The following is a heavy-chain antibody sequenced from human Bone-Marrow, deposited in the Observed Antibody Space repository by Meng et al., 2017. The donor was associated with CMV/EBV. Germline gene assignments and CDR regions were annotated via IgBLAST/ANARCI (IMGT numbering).Heavy chain of an antibody. CDR1: SISSGDYY. CDR2: IYYSGST. Sequence: SISSGDYYWSWSRQPPGKGLEWIGYIYYSGSTYYNLSLKSRVTISIDTSKNQFSLKLSSVTAADTAVYYCARSTYYDFWSGYYSHFDYWGQGTLVTVSS. V-gene: IGHV4-30-4*01. CDR3: ARSTYYDFWSGYYSHFDY. J-gene: IGHJ4*02. D-gene: IGHD3-3*01.